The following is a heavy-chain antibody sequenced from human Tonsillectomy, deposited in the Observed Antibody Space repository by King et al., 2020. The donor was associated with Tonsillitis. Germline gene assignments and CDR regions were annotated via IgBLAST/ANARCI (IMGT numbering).Heavy chain of an antibody. CDR2: IYKGGST. V-gene: IGHV3-53*01. D-gene: IGHD2-15*01. CDR3: ASHCCSSGSCYIDY. CDR1: GFTVPDNY. Sequence: VQLVESGGGVIQPGGSLRLSCAVSGFTVPDNYMSWVRQAPGKGLEWVSTIYKGGSTYYTDSVRGRFTISRDNSNNTVHLQMSSLSPGDTALYYCASHCCSSGSCYIDYWGQGALVTVSS. J-gene: IGHJ4*02.